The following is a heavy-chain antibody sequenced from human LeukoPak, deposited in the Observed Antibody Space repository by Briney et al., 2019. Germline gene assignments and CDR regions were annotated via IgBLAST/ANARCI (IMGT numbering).Heavy chain of an antibody. V-gene: IGHV3-66*01. Sequence: GESLRLSCAASGFTVSSNYMSWVRQAPGKGLEWVSVIYSGGSTYYADSVKGRFTISRDNSKNTLYLQMNSLRAEDTGVYYCAREADYGDFPFDIWGQGTMVTVSS. CDR3: AREADYGDFPFDI. J-gene: IGHJ3*02. CDR2: IYSGGST. D-gene: IGHD4-17*01. CDR1: GFTVSSNY.